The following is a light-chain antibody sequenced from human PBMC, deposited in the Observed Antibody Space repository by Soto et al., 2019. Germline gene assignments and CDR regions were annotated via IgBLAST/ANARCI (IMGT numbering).Light chain of an antibody. CDR3: PQYNSYSFA. CDR1: QSISSW. Sequence: DIQMTQSPSTLSASVGDRVTITCRASQSISSWLAWYQQKPGKAPKLLIYDASRLESGVPSRFSGSGSGTYFSLTIASLQPDGFAAYYCPQYNSYSFAFGPGTKVYIK. CDR2: DAS. J-gene: IGKJ3*01. V-gene: IGKV1-5*01.